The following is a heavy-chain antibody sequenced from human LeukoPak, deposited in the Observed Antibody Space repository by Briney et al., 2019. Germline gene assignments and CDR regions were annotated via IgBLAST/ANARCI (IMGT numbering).Heavy chain of an antibody. J-gene: IGHJ6*02. CDR2: IYYSGST. V-gene: IGHV4-30-4*01. CDR1: GGSISSGDSY. CDR3: ARVRIFGVAPYYYYGMDV. Sequence: SETLSLTCTVSGGSISSGDSYWSWIRQPPGKGLEWIGYIYYSGSTYYNPSLKSRVTISVDTSKNQFSLKLSSVTAADTAVYYCARVRIFGVAPYYYYGMDVWGQGTTVSVSS. D-gene: IGHD3-3*01.